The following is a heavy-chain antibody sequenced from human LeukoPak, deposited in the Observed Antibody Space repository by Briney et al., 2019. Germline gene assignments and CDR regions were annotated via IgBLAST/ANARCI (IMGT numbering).Heavy chain of an antibody. J-gene: IGHJ4*02. CDR3: ARNYLGMFDY. D-gene: IGHD3-10*01. Sequence: GGSLRLSCAASGFTASSKFMSWVRPAPGKGLEWVALIYSGRTTYYADSVKGRFTISRDESKNTVYLLMNSLRAEDTATYYCARNYLGMFDYWGQGTLVTVSS. V-gene: IGHV3-53*01. CDR2: IYSGRTT. CDR1: GFTASSKF.